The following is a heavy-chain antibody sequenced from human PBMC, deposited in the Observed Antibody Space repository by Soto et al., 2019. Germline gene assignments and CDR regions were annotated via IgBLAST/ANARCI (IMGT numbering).Heavy chain of an antibody. CDR2: ISSNGGST. CDR1: GFTFSSYA. CDR3: VKDQGYCSSTSCYTYYYYYYGMDV. D-gene: IGHD2-2*02. V-gene: IGHV3-64D*06. J-gene: IGHJ6*02. Sequence: PGGSLRLSCSASGFTFSSYAMHWVRQAPGKGLEYVSAISSNGGSTYYADSVKGRFTISRDNSKNTLYLQMSSLRAEDTAVYYCVKDQGYCSSTSCYTYYYYYYGMDVWGQGTTVTVSS.